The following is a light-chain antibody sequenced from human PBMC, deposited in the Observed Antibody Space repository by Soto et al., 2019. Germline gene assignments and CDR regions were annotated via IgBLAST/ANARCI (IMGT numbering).Light chain of an antibody. CDR3: QQRSNWPPWT. Sequence: EIVLTQSPATLSLSPGEGATLSCRASQSVSSYLAWYQQKPGQAPRLLIYDASNRATGIPARFSGSGSGTDFTLTISSLEPEDFAVYYCQQRSNWPPWTVGQGTKVDIK. CDR1: QSVSSY. V-gene: IGKV3-11*01. CDR2: DAS. J-gene: IGKJ1*01.